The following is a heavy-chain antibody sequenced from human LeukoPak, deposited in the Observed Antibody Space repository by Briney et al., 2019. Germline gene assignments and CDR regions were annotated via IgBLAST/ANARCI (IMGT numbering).Heavy chain of an antibody. CDR1: GVTFSDYI. CDR2: IRRGANRYTT. CDR3: SRDGGEGGNSAFDI. J-gene: IGHJ3*02. V-gene: IGHV3-72*01. Sequence: PGGSLRLSCAASGVTFSDYILDWVRQAPGKGLEWVGRIRRGANRYTTEYAASVKGRFTISRDDSKNSLYLHMNSLKTEDTAVYHCSRDGGEGGNSAFDIWGQGTMVTVSS. D-gene: IGHD3-16*01.